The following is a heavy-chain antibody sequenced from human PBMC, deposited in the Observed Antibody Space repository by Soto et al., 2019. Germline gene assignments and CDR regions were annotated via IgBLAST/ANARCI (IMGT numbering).Heavy chain of an antibody. D-gene: IGHD2-21*01. J-gene: IGHJ4*01. V-gene: IGHV3-30*03. CDR3: GARNDGGDDC. CDR2: IPQDGSYK. CDR1: GLPFSSYG. Sequence: QVQLVESGGGVVQPGRSLRLSCAASGLPFSSYGMHWVRQAPGKGLECVAIIPQDGSYKYHVDSVKGRFTISRDNSKNTLYLQLDSLRPEDTAVYYCGARNDGGDDCWGHGTLVTVSS.